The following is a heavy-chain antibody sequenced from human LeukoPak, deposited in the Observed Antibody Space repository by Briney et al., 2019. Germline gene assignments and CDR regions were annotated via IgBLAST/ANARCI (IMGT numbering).Heavy chain of an antibody. V-gene: IGHV1-18*04. Sequence: ASVKVSCKASGYTFTGYYMHWVRQAPGQGLEWMGWISAYNGNTNYAQKLQGRVTMTTDTSTSTAYMELRSLRSDDTAVYYCARDRGSFPSGGKVRGWYFDLWGRGTLVTVSS. D-gene: IGHD2-15*01. CDR3: ARDRGSFPSGGKVRGWYFDL. CDR2: ISAYNGNT. J-gene: IGHJ2*01. CDR1: GYTFTGYY.